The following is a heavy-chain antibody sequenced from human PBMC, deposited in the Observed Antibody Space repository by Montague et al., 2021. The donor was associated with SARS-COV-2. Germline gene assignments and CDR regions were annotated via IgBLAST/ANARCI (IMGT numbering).Heavy chain of an antibody. Sequence: SEKNNDYAPSVRGRLTVNPDASKNELSLELNYVTPEDTAVYYCVRYSGWFYFDFWGQGTLVTVSS. D-gene: IGHD6-19*01. CDR3: VRYSGWFYFDF. CDR2: SEKNN. J-gene: IGHJ4*02. V-gene: IGHV6-1*01.